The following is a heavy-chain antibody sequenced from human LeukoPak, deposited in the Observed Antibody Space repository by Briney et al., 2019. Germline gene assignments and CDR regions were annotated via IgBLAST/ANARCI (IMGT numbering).Heavy chain of an antibody. CDR3: ARVPNKGVHYFDY. J-gene: IGHJ4*02. V-gene: IGHV4-31*03. D-gene: IGHD1/OR15-1a*01. CDR1: GGSIRSGGYY. CDR2: IYYSGST. Sequence: SQTLSLTCTVSGGSIRSGGYYWSWIRQHPGKGLEWIGYIYYSGSTYYNPSLKSRVTISVDTFKNQFSLKLSSVTAADTAVYYCARVPNKGVHYFDYWGQGTLVTVSS.